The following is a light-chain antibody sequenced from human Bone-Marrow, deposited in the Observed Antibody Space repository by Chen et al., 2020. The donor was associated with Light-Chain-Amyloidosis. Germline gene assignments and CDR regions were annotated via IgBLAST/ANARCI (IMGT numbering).Light chain of an antibody. CDR2: DDS. CDR3: QVWDRSSDRPV. Sequence: SYVLTQPSSVSVAPGQTATIACGGNNIGSTSVHWYQQTPGRAPLLVVYDDSDRPSGIPERLSGSNCGNTATLAISRVEAGDEADYYCQVWDRSSDRPVFGGGTKLTVL. CDR1: NIGSTS. J-gene: IGLJ3*02. V-gene: IGLV3-21*02.